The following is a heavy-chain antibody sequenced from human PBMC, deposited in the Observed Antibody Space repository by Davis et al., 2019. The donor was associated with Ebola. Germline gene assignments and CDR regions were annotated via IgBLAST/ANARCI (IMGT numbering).Heavy chain of an antibody. D-gene: IGHD1-26*01. J-gene: IGHJ6*02. Sequence: PSETLSLTCAISGDSVFGKNGAWNWIRQSPSRGLEWLGRTYYTSKWHNDYGESVKSRITINPDTSTNQLSLQLHSVTPEDTAVYYCVRGWGRTGMGVWGQGTTVIVSS. CDR3: VRGWGRTGMGV. CDR1: GDSVFGKNGA. CDR2: TYYTSKWHN. V-gene: IGHV6-1*01.